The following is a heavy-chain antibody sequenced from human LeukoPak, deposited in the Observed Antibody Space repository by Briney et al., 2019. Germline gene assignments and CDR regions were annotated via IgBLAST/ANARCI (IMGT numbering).Heavy chain of an antibody. J-gene: IGHJ4*02. V-gene: IGHV3-64*01. CDR3: ARGNHDYGDF. D-gene: IGHD1-14*01. CDR1: GFTFSSYA. CDR2: ISSNGGST. Sequence: GGSLRLSCAASGFTFSSYAMHWVRQAPGKGLEYVSAISSNGGSTYYANSVKGRFTISRDNSKNTLYLQMGSLRAEDMAVYYCARGNHDYGDFWGQGTLVTVSS.